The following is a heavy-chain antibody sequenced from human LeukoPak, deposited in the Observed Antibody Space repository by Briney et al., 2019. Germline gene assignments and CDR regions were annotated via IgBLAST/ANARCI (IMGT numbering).Heavy chain of an antibody. CDR2: IYYSGST. J-gene: IGHJ4*02. CDR3: ARHLSPRYSGSSRSPFDY. CDR1: GGSISSYY. V-gene: IGHV4-59*08. Sequence: SETLSLTCTVSGGSISSYYWSWIRQPPGKGLEWIGYIYYSGSTNYNPSLKSRVTISVDTSKNQFSLKLSSVTAADTAVYYCARHLSPRYSGSSRSPFDYWGQRTLVTVSS. D-gene: IGHD1-26*01.